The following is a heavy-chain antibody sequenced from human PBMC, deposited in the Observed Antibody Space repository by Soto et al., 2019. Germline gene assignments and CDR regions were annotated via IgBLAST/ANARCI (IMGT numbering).Heavy chain of an antibody. CDR2: IKQDGSEK. CDR3: ASEEYYYGSGSYGY. V-gene: IGHV3-7*01. Sequence: GGSLRLSCAASGFTFSSYWMSWVRQAPGKGLEWVANIKQDGSEKYYVDSVKGRFTISRDNAKNSLYLQMNSLRAEDTAVYYCASEEYYYGSGSYGYWGQGTLVTVSS. J-gene: IGHJ4*02. D-gene: IGHD3-10*01. CDR1: GFTFSSYW.